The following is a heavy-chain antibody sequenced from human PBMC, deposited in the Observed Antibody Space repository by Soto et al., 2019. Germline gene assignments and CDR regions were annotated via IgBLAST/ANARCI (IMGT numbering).Heavy chain of an antibody. CDR2: IKYDGSEE. Sequence: GGSLRLSCVVSGFSFSSVWMTWVRQAPGKGLECVANIKYDGSEEYYVDSVKGRFTISRDNAKNSLYLQMNSLRDEDSAVYYCVTDLNWQGHWGQGTQVTVSS. V-gene: IGHV3-7*01. CDR1: GFSFSSVW. J-gene: IGHJ4*02. CDR3: VTDLNWQGH.